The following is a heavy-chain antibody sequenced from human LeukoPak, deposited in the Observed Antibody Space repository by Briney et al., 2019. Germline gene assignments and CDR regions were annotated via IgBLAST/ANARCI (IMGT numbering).Heavy chain of an antibody. CDR2: ISPTTGTT. V-gene: IGHV3-23*01. CDR1: GFTFSSYA. D-gene: IGHD1-26*01. CDR3: ARDLGGSTD. Sequence: GGSLRLSCAASGFTFSSYAMSWIRQAPGKGLEWLSAISPTTGTTFYADSVKGRFTISGDNSKNTLYLQMNTLRAEDTALYYCARDLGGSTDWGQGTLVTVSS. J-gene: IGHJ4*02.